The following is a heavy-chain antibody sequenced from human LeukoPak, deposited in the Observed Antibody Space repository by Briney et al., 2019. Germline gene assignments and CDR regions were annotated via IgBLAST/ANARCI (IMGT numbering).Heavy chain of an antibody. CDR1: GFTLSSYW. D-gene: IGHD6-13*01. J-gene: IGHJ4*02. V-gene: IGHV3-7*01. CDR2: IKYDGSEK. CDR3: ARDIAPAGLFFDY. Sequence: PGGSLRLSCAASGFTLSSYWMSWVRQAPGKGLEWVANIKYDGSEKDYVDSVMGRFTISRDNAKNSLYLQMNSLRAEDTAVYYCARDIAPAGLFFDYWGQGTLVTVSS.